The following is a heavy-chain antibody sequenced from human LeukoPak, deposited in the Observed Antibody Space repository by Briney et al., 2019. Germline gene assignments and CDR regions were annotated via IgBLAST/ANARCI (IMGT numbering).Heavy chain of an antibody. D-gene: IGHD6-13*01. CDR3: ARIIVSGGTDK. Sequence: GGSLRLSCVASGFTFSSSAMTWVRQAPGKGLEWVSSVGVISNTYYADSVKGRSTISRDNSKNTLYLQMNSLRAEDTAIYYCARIIVSGGTDKWSQGTLVTVSP. CDR1: GFTFSSSA. CDR2: VGVISNT. V-gene: IGHV3-23*01. J-gene: IGHJ4*02.